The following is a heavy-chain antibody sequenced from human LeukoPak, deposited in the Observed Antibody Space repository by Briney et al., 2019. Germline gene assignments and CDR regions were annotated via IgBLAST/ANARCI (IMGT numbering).Heavy chain of an antibody. V-gene: IGHV3-23*01. CDR2: ISGSGGST. D-gene: IGHD2-21*02. J-gene: IGHJ4*02. CDR3: AKDHANTPVVTN. Sequence: GGSLRPSCAASGLTFSSYGMSWVRQAPGKGLEWVSAISGSGGSTYYADSAKGRFTISRDNSKNTVDLQMNNLRVDDTAIYYCAKDHANTPVVTNWGQGILVSVSS. CDR1: GLTFSSYG.